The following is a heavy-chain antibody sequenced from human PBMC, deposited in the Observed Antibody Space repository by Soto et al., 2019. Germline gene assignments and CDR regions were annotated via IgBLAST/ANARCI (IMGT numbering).Heavy chain of an antibody. CDR3: ARVAANYYSYGMDV. CDR1: GGTFSSYA. V-gene: IGHV1-69*12. Sequence: QVQLVQSGAEVKKPGSSVKVSCKASGGTFSSYAINWVRQAPGQGLEWMGGIIPIFGTADYAQKFQGRVTITADESTTTAYMQLSSLRSEDTGVYYCARVAANYYSYGMDVWGQGTTVTVSS. J-gene: IGHJ6*02. CDR2: IIPIFGTA. D-gene: IGHD2-21*01.